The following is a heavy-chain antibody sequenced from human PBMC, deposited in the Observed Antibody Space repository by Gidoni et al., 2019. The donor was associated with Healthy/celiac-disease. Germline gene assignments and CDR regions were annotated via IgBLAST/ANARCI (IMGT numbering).Heavy chain of an antibody. CDR3: ARDGLSANGYYYGMDV. Sequence: EVQLVESGGGLVQPGGSLRLSCAASGFTFSSYWMSWVRQAPGKGLEWVGNIKQDGSEKYYVDSVKGRFTISRDNAKNSLYLQMNSLRAEDTAVYYCARDGLSANGYYYGMDVWGQGTTVTVSS. D-gene: IGHD2-8*01. CDR2: IKQDGSEK. V-gene: IGHV3-7*01. J-gene: IGHJ6*02. CDR1: GFTFSSYW.